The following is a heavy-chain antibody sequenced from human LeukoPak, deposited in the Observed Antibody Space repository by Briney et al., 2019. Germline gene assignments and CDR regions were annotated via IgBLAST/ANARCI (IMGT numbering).Heavy chain of an antibody. CDR1: GGSISSYY. V-gene: IGHV4-59*12. J-gene: IGHJ6*02. CDR2: IYYSGST. Sequence: SETLSLTCTVSGGSISSYYWSWIRQPPGKGLEWIGYIYYSGSTNYNPSLKSRVTMSVDTSKNQFSLKLSSVTAADTAVYYCARDRFNSGYDLSYYYYGMDVWGQGTTVTVSS. CDR3: ARDRFNSGYDLSYYYYGMDV. D-gene: IGHD5-12*01.